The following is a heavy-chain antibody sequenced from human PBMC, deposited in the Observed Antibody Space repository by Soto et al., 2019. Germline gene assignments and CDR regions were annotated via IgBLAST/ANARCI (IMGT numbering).Heavy chain of an antibody. D-gene: IGHD6-25*01. CDR2: IKSDGSST. V-gene: IGHV3-74*01. J-gene: IGHJ3*02. CDR1: GFTFSRYW. Sequence: EVQLVESGGGLVQPGGSLRLSCAASGFTFSRYWMHWVRQAPGKGLVWVSHIKSDGSSTDYADSVKARFTISRDNAKNTLYLQMNSLRADDTAVYYCARDFEQRVGSDLDIWGQGTMVSVSS. CDR3: ARDFEQRVGSDLDI.